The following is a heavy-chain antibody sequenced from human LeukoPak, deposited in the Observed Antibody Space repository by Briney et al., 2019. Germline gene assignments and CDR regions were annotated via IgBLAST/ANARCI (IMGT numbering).Heavy chain of an antibody. CDR3: ATGSRTTGYYYYYMDV. CDR1: GYTFTDYY. V-gene: IGHV1-69-2*01. CDR2: VDPEVGET. Sequence: ASVKVSCKVSGYTFTDYYMHWVQQAPGKGLEWMGLVDPEVGETIYAEKFQGRVTITADTSTDTAYMELSSLRSEDTAVYYCATGSRTTGYYYYYMDVWGKGTTVTVSS. J-gene: IGHJ6*03. D-gene: IGHD1-7*01.